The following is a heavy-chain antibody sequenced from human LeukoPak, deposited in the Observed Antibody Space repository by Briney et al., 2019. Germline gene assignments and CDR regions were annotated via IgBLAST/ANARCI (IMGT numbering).Heavy chain of an antibody. V-gene: IGHV3-23*01. CDR3: AKYMGTGWSHYYYYGMDV. Sequence: PGGSLRLSCAASGFTFSSYAMSWVRQAPGKGLEWVSAISGSGGSTYYADSVKGRFTISRDNSKNTLYLQMNSLRAEDTAVYCCAKYMGTGWSHYYYYGMDVWGQGTTVTVSS. D-gene: IGHD1-14*01. CDR1: GFTFSSYA. CDR2: ISGSGGST. J-gene: IGHJ6*02.